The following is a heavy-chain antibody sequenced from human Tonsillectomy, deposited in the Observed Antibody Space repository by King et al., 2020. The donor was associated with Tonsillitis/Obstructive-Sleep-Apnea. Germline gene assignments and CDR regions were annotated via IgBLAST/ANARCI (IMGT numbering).Heavy chain of an antibody. CDR2: IYWDDDK. V-gene: IGHV2-5*02. Sequence: TLKESGPTLVKPTQTLTLTCTFSGFSLSTSGVGVGWIRQPPGKALEWLALIYWDDDKRYSPSLRSRLTITKDTSKNQVVLIMTNMDPADTGTYYCAHRLVRGTAMRFDYWGQGTLVTGSS. CDR1: GFSLSTSGVG. J-gene: IGHJ4*02. CDR3: AHRLVRGTAMRFDY. D-gene: IGHD2-2*01.